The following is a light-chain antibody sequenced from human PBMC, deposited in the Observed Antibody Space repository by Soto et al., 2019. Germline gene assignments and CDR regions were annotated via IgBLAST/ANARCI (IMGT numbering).Light chain of an antibody. V-gene: IGLV8-61*01. CDR2: STN. CDR3: VLYLGGTWV. Sequence: QTVVTQEPSFSVSPGGTVTLTGGLSSGSVSTDHYPSWYQQTPGQAPRTLIYSTNARSSGVPDRFSGSILGNKAALTITGAQADDESDFYCVLYLGGTWVFGGGTKVTVL. J-gene: IGLJ3*02. CDR1: SGSVSTDHY.